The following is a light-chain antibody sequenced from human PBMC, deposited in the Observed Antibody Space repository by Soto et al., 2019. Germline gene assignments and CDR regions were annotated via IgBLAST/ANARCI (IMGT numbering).Light chain of an antibody. J-gene: IGKJ3*01. V-gene: IGKV1-39*01. CDR1: QSISSY. CDR3: QQSYSTPT. Sequence: DIQMTQSPSSLSASVGDRVTITCGASQSISSYLNWYQQKPGKAPKLLIYAASSLQSGVPSRFSGSGSGTDFTLTISSLQPEDFATYYCQQSYSTPTFGPGTKVDIK. CDR2: AAS.